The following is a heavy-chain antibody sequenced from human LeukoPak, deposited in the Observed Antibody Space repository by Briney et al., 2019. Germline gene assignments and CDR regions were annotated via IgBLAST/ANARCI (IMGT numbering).Heavy chain of an antibody. Sequence: PGGSLRLSCAASGFTFSSYGMHWVRQAPGKGLEWVAVIWYDGSNKYYADSVKGRFTISRDNSKNTLYLQMNSLRAEDTAVYYRARGWAVAGVFDYWGQGTLVTVSS. CDR1: GFTFSSYG. D-gene: IGHD6-19*01. J-gene: IGHJ4*02. CDR2: IWYDGSNK. CDR3: ARGWAVAGVFDY. V-gene: IGHV3-33*01.